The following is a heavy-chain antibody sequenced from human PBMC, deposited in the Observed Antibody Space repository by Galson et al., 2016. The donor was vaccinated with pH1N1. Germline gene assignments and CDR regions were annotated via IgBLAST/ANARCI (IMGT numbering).Heavy chain of an antibody. CDR1: GYTFTSYA. D-gene: IGHD3-9*01. J-gene: IGHJ4*02. Sequence: SVKVSCKASGYTFTSYAMNWVRQAPGQGLEWMGWINTNTGNPTYAQGFTGRFVFSLDTSDSTTYLHISSLKAEDTAVYYCASPRPLLRYFDWLLPGGLDYWGQGTL. CDR3: ASPRPLLRYFDWLLPGGLDY. V-gene: IGHV7-4-1*02. CDR2: INTNTGNP.